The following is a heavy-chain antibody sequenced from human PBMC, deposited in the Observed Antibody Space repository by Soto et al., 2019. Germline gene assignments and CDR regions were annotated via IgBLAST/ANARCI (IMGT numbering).Heavy chain of an antibody. CDR1: GGTFSSYA. D-gene: IGHD6-13*01. CDR2: IIPIFGTA. Sequence: ASVKVSCKASGGTFSSYAVSWVRQAPGQGLEWMGGIIPIFGTANYAQKFQGRVTITADKSTSTAYMELSSLRSEDTAVYYCARAYSSRWSYYYYGMDVWGQGTTVTVSS. V-gene: IGHV1-69*06. J-gene: IGHJ6*02. CDR3: ARAYSSRWSYYYYGMDV.